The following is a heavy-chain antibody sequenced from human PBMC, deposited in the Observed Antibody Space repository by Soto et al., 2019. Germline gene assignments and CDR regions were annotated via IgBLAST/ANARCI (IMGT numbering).Heavy chain of an antibody. J-gene: IGHJ4*02. D-gene: IGHD3-22*01. CDR2: INPSGGST. CDR3: ARDDGPYYYDSSGYMDY. V-gene: IGHV1-46*03. CDR1: GYTFTSYY. Sequence: ASVKVSCKASGYTFTSYYMHWVRQAPGQGLEWMGIINPSGGSTSYAQKFQGRVTMTRDTSTSTVYMELSSLRSEDTAVYYCARDDGPYYYDSSGYMDYWGQGTLVTVSS.